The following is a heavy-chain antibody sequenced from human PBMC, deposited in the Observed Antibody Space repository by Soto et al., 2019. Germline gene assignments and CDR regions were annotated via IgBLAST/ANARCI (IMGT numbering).Heavy chain of an antibody. CDR2: IKGKTDGGTT. CDR3: TTAGAIDY. CDR1: VFSVSIAW. J-gene: IGHJ4*02. Sequence: GSLRLCCAASVFSVSIAWMSWVRQAPGKGLEWVGRIKGKTDGGTTDYAEPVKGRFTISRDESETTLYLQMNSLKTEDTAVYYCTTAGAIDYWGQGTLVTVSS. V-gene: IGHV3-15*01.